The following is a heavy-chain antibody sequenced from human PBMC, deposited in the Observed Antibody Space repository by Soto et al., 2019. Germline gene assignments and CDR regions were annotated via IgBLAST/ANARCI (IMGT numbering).Heavy chain of an antibody. Sequence: XTLSLPCTVSGGSLSSSSYDWGWIRQPPGKGLEWIGSIYYSGSTCYNPSLKSRVTISVDTSKNQFSLKLSSLTAADTALYYCARPGIAAAGNIIEYGMDVWGQGTTATVSS. CDR1: GGSLSSSSYD. CDR2: IYYSGST. D-gene: IGHD6-13*01. CDR3: ARPGIAAAGNIIEYGMDV. J-gene: IGHJ6*02. V-gene: IGHV4-39*01.